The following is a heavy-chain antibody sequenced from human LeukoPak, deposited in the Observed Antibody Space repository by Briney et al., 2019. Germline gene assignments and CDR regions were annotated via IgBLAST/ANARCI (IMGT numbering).Heavy chain of an antibody. V-gene: IGHV1-58*02. Sequence: GASVKVSCKASGFTFTSSAMQWVRQARGQRLEWIGWIVVGSGNTNYAQKFQERVTNTRDMSTSTAYMELSSLRSEDTAVYYCAAEVISSDNWFDPWGQGTLVTVSS. CDR1: GFTFTSSA. CDR2: IVVGSGNT. D-gene: IGHD3-22*01. CDR3: AAEVISSDNWFDP. J-gene: IGHJ5*02.